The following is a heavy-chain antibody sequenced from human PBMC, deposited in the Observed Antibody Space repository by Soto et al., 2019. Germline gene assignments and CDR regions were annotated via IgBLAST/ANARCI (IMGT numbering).Heavy chain of an antibody. CDR1: GGSISGYY. J-gene: IGHJ3*01. Sequence: QVQLQESGPGLVKPSETLSLTCTVSGGSISGYYWTGIRQPPGRGLDWIAYIYYSGSTHYNPSIKSRVTISVDTSKNHCSLKLTSVTAADTAVDYCARHDNMVRTGVDVFYVWGQGGVVSVSS. V-gene: IGHV4-59*01. CDR3: ARHDNMVRTGVDVFYV. D-gene: IGHD3-10*01. CDR2: IYYSGST.